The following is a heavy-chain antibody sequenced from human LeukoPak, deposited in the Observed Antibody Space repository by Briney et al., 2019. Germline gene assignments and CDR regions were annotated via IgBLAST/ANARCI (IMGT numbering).Heavy chain of an antibody. CDR3: ARGFTLIVVSYYYGMDV. CDR1: GFPFSSYA. Sequence: PGGSLRLSCTASGFPFSSYAMHWVRQAPGKGLEWVSYISSSGSTIYYADSVKGRFTISRDNAKNSLYLQMNSLRAEDTAVYYCARGFTLIVVSYYYGMDVWGQGTTVTVSS. CDR2: ISSSGSTI. J-gene: IGHJ6*02. V-gene: IGHV3-48*03. D-gene: IGHD3-22*01.